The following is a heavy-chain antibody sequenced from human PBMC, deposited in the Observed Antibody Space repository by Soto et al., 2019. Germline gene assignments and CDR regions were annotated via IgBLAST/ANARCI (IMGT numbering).Heavy chain of an antibody. CDR2: IIPIFGTA. J-gene: IGHJ4*02. V-gene: IGHV1-69*13. CDR1: GGTFSSYA. Sequence: SVKVSCEASGGTFSSYAISWVRQAPGQGLEWMGGIIPIFGTANYAQKFQGRVTITADESTSTAYMELSSLRSEDTAVYYCARVSRWELDLYYFDYWGQGTLVTVSS. CDR3: ARVSRWELDLYYFDY. D-gene: IGHD1-26*01.